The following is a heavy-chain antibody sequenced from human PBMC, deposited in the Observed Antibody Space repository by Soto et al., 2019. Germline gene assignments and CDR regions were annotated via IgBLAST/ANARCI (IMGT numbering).Heavy chain of an antibody. V-gene: IGHV3-48*02. J-gene: IGHJ6*02. CDR2: ISSSSSTI. D-gene: IGHD4-17*01. CDR1: GFTFSSYS. CDR3: ARDPRPDYGDYASNPSYYYYYGMDV. Sequence: EVQLVESGGGLVQPGGSLRLSCAASGFTFSSYSMNWVRQAPGKGLEWVSYISSSSSTIYYADSVKGRFTISRDNAKNSLYLQMNSLRDEDTAVYYCARDPRPDYGDYASNPSYYYYYGMDVWGHGTTVTVSS.